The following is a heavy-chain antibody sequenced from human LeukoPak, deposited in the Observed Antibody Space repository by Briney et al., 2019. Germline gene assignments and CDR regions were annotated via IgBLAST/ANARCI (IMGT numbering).Heavy chain of an antibody. Sequence: GASVKLSCKASGGTFSSYAISWVRQAPGQGLEWMGRIIPILGIANYAQKFQGRVTITADKSTSTAYMELSSLRSEDTAVYYCARDSRYYYDSSGPQHWGQGTLVTVSS. V-gene: IGHV1-69*04. CDR2: IIPILGIA. D-gene: IGHD3-22*01. J-gene: IGHJ1*01. CDR1: GGTFSSYA. CDR3: ARDSRYYYDSSGPQH.